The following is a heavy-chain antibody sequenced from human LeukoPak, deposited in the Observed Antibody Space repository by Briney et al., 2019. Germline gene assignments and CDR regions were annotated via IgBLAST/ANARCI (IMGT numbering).Heavy chain of an antibody. CDR1: GYTFTGYY. Sequence: ASVKVSCKASGYTFTGYYMHWVRQAPGQGLEWMGWSNPNSGGTNYAQKFQGWVTMTRDTSISTAYMELSRLRSDDTAVYHCARGGVITFGGVIVPFDYWGQGTLVTVSS. V-gene: IGHV1-2*04. CDR2: SNPNSGGT. J-gene: IGHJ4*02. CDR3: ARGGVITFGGVIVPFDY. D-gene: IGHD3-16*02.